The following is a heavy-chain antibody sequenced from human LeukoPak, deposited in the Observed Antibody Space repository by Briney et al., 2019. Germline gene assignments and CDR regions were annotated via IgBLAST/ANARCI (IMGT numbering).Heavy chain of an antibody. CDR3: AHRLRWELPFDY. D-gene: IGHD1-26*01. V-gene: IGHV2-5*01. CDR2: IYWNDDK. Sequence: SGATLVNPTQTLTLTCTFSGFSLSTSGVGVGWIRQPPGKALEWLALIYWNDDKRYSPSLKSRLTITKDTSKNQVVLTMTNMDPVDTATYYCAHRLRWELPFDYWGQGTLVTVSS. CDR1: GFSLSTSGVG. J-gene: IGHJ4*02.